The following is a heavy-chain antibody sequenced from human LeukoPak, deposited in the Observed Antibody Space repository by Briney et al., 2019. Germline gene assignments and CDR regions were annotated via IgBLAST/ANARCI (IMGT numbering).Heavy chain of an antibody. V-gene: IGHV3-21*01. J-gene: IGHJ3*02. D-gene: IGHD2-21*02. CDR1: GFTFGSFS. Sequence: PGGSLRLSCAASGFTFGSFSMTWVRQAPGKGLEWVSTISSSGSGTYIYYADSVKGRFTISRDNAKNSLYLQMNSLRAEDTAVYYCARPHDGDYAFDIWGQGTMVTVSS. CDR3: ARPHDGDYAFDI. CDR2: ISSSGSGTYI.